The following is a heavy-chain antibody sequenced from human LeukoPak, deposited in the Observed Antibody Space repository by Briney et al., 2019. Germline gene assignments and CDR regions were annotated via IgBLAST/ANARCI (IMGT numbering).Heavy chain of an antibody. V-gene: IGHV1-2*02. CDR2: INPNSGGT. Sequence: GASVKVSCKASGYTFTGYYMHWVRQAPGQGLEWMGWINPNSGGTNYAQKFQGRVTMTRDTSISTAYMELSRLRSDDTPVYSCARSLWPQQLAFDYWGQGTLVTVSS. D-gene: IGHD6-13*01. CDR1: GYTFTGYY. J-gene: IGHJ4*02. CDR3: ARSLWPQQLAFDY.